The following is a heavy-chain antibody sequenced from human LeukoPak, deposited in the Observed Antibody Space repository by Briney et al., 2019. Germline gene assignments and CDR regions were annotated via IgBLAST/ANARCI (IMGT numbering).Heavy chain of an antibody. CDR1: GGTFSSYA. D-gene: IGHD6-13*01. Sequence: GSSVKVSCKASGGTFSSYAISWVRQAPGQGLEWMGGIIPSFGTANYAQKFQGRVTITADESTSTAYMELSSLRSEDTAVYYCARDGSWYYYGMDVWGQGTTVTVSS. CDR3: ARDGSWYYYGMDV. CDR2: IIPSFGTA. J-gene: IGHJ6*02. V-gene: IGHV1-69*01.